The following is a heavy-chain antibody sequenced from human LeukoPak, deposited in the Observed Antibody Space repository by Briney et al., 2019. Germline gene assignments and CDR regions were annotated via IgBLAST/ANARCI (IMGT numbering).Heavy chain of an antibody. CDR2: INSNSGGT. V-gene: IGHV1-2*02. J-gene: IGHJ5*02. Sequence: GASVKVSCKASGYTFTGYYMHWVRQAPGQGLEWMGWINSNSGGTNYAQKFQGRVTMTRDTSISTAYMELSRLRSDDTAVYYCARELDIVVVPAAIEGSWFDPWGQGTLVTVSS. D-gene: IGHD2-2*02. CDR1: GYTFTGYY. CDR3: ARELDIVVVPAAIEGSWFDP.